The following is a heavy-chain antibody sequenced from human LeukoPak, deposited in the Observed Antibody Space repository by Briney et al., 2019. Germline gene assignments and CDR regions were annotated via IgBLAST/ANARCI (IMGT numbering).Heavy chain of an antibody. CDR3: VGYSDSSGIPDY. CDR2: ISAYNGRT. CDR1: GDTGDTFIRYG. Sequence: ASVKVSCKASGDTGDTFIRYGFTWVRQAPGQGLEWMGWISAYNGRTKYAQKFQGRITMTTDTSTSTAYMDLRSLRSDGTAVYYCVGYSDSSGIPDYWGQGTLVIVSS. J-gene: IGHJ4*02. V-gene: IGHV1-18*01. D-gene: IGHD6-19*01.